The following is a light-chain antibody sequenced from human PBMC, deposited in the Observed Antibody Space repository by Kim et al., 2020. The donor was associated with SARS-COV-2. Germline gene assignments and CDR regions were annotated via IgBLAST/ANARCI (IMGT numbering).Light chain of an antibody. CDR3: QHYRGT. J-gene: IGKJ2*02. CDR1: QSMWSW. Sequence: STLSAWVGYRVTIYCRASQSMWSWLAWYQRKPRKAPTILIYYAARLQSGVPSRFIGSGSGTEFSLTITSLRPDDFATYYCQHYRGTFGQGTKLEI. CDR2: YAA. V-gene: IGKV1-5*01.